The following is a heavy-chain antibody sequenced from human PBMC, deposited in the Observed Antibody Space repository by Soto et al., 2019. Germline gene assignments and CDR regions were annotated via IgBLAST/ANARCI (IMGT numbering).Heavy chain of an antibody. D-gene: IGHD2-21*01. J-gene: IGHJ4*01. CDR3: ARTVESDSIPYYYADF. CDR2: ISGYNGNT. V-gene: IGHV1-18*01. CDR1: GYTFNTYG. Sequence: ASVKVSCKATGYTFNTYGITWVRQAPGQELEWMGWISGYNGNTNYAQTLQGRGTMTTDTSTSTAYLELRSLRSDDTAVYYCARTVESDSIPYYYADFWGQGTLVTVSS.